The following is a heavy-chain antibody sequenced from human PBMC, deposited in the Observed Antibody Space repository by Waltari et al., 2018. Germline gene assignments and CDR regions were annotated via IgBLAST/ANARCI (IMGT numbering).Heavy chain of an antibody. J-gene: IGHJ3*02. Sequence: VQLLESGGGLVQPGGSLRLSCAASGFTFSSYAMSWVRQAPGKGLEWIGEINHSGSTNYNPSLKSRVTISVDTSKNQFSLKLSSVTAADTAVYYCARGASLWWLYGNAFDIWGQGTMVTVSS. CDR3: ARGASLWWLYGNAFDI. CDR1: GFTFSSYA. D-gene: IGHD3-22*01. CDR2: INHSGST. V-gene: IGHV4-34*01.